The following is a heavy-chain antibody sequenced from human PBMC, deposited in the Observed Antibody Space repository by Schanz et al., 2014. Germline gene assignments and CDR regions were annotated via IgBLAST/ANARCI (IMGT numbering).Heavy chain of an antibody. CDR3: AKGTSGSYDTNFDY. Sequence: QVQLVESGGGVVQPGGSLRLSCAASRFTFSTYGMHWVRQSPGKGLKWVAFIRYDGSNKYYADSVKGRFTISRDNSKNTLDLQMNSLRAEDTAVYYCAKGTSGSYDTNFDYWGQGTLVTVSS. CDR1: RFTFSTYG. D-gene: IGHD1-26*01. CDR2: IRYDGSNK. J-gene: IGHJ4*02. V-gene: IGHV3-30*02.